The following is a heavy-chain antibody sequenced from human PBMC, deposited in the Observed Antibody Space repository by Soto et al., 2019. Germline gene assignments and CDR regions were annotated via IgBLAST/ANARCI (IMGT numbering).Heavy chain of an antibody. Sequence: QVHLVQSGGEVKKPGASVKVSCKASGYTFNRHGITWVRQAPGQGLEWMGLISGYNGDINYEQKFQGRVTLSSDTLTSTVYLELKSLRFDDTAVYYCARVRIVGAREIDFWGQGTLVTVSS. CDR1: GYTFNRHG. D-gene: IGHD1-26*01. J-gene: IGHJ4*02. V-gene: IGHV1-18*04. CDR3: ARVRIVGAREIDF. CDR2: ISGYNGDI.